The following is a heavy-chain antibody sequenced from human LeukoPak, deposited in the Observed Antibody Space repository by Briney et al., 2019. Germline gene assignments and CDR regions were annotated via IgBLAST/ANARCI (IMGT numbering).Heavy chain of an antibody. CDR2: INPYSGGT. D-gene: IGHD3-16*01. J-gene: IGHJ5*02. Sequence: SVKVSRKASGYTFTGYYMHWVRQAPGQGLEWMGWINPYSGGTNHAQQSQGRVTITRAKSISTAYIELRSMRSDATARVYFTGGCGGETVLVKAVPFDPWGWGTRVTVS. V-gene: IGHV1-2*02. CDR1: GYTFTGYY. CDR3: TGGCGGETVLVKAVPFDP.